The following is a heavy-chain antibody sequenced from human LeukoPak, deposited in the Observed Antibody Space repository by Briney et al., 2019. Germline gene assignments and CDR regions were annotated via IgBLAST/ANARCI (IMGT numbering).Heavy chain of an antibody. CDR2: INPNSGGT. CDR3: AREYYYGSGSQNYFDY. Sequence: ASVKVSCKASGYTFTGYYMHWVRQAPGQGLEWMGWINPNSGGTNYAQKFQGRVTMTRDTSISTAYMELSRLRSDDTAVYYCAREYYYGSGSQNYFDYWGQGTLVTVSS. CDR1: GYTFTGYY. D-gene: IGHD3-10*01. V-gene: IGHV1-2*02. J-gene: IGHJ4*02.